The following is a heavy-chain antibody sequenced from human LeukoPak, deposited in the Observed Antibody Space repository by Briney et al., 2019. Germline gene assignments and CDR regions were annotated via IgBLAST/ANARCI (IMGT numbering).Heavy chain of an antibody. CDR1: GFTFSSYG. J-gene: IGHJ4*02. D-gene: IGHD1-7*01. CDR2: IRYDGSDK. CDR3: AKPRSPGTTLFDY. Sequence: AGGSLRLSCAASGFTFSSYGMHWVRQAPGKGLEWVTFIRYDGSDKYYADSVKGRFTISRDNSKNTLYLQMNSLRAEDTAVYYCAKPRSPGTTLFDYWGQGTLVTVSS. V-gene: IGHV3-30*02.